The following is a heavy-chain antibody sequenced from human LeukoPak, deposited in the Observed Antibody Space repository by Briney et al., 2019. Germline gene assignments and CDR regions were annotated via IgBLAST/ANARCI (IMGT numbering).Heavy chain of an antibody. CDR1: GYTFTGYY. J-gene: IGHJ5*02. D-gene: IGHD6-13*01. CDR2: INPNSGGT. CDR3: ASAISSSWYSRERPPVYGVPYNWFDP. V-gene: IGHV1-2*02. Sequence: GASVKVSCKASGYTFTGYYMHWVRQAPGQGLEWMGWINPNSGGTNYAQKFQGRVTMTRDTSISTAYMELSRLRSDDTAVYYCASAISSSWYSRERPPVYGVPYNWFDPWGQGTLVTVSS.